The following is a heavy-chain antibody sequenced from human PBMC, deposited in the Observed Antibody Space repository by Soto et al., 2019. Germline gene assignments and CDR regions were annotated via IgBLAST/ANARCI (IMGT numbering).Heavy chain of an antibody. Sequence: PSETLSLTCAVYGGSFSGYYWSWIRQPPGKGLEWIGEINHSGSTNYNPSLKSRVTISVDTSKNQFSLKLSSVTAADTAVYYCARGRGWNYLRASLLPNHNWFDPWGQGTLVTVSS. J-gene: IGHJ5*02. CDR2: INHSGST. CDR1: GGSFSGYY. V-gene: IGHV4-34*01. D-gene: IGHD1-7*01. CDR3: ARGRGWNYLRASLLPNHNWFDP.